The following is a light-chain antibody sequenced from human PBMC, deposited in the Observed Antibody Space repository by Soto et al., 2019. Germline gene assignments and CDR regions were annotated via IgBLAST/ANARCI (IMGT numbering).Light chain of an antibody. CDR1: QSVTNNY. V-gene: IGKV3-20*01. Sequence: EIVLTQSPGTLSLSPGERATLSCRASQSVTNNYLAWFQQKPGQAPRLLMYGASSRATGIPDRFSGSGSGTDFTLTISRLEPEDFAVYYCQQYGSSGTFGQGTRLEIK. CDR2: GAS. J-gene: IGKJ5*01. CDR3: QQYGSSGT.